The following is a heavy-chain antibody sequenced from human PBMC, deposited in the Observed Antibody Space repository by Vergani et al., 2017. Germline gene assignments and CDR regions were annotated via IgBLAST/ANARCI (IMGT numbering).Heavy chain of an antibody. J-gene: IGHJ4*02. CDR3: ARDRSYCTNGVCYAVGGDY. Sequence: QVQLQESGPGLVKPSQTLSLTCTVSGGSISSGSYYWTWIRQPAGKGLEWIGRIYSTGSTNYNPSLNGRVTISVDTSKNQFSLKLSSVTAADTAVYYCARDRSYCTNGVCYAVGGDYWGQGTLVTVSS. V-gene: IGHV4-61*02. CDR1: GGSISSGSYY. CDR2: IYSTGST. D-gene: IGHD2-8*01.